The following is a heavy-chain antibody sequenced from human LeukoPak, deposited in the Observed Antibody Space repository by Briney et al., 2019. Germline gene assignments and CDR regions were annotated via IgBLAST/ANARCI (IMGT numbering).Heavy chain of an antibody. V-gene: IGHV3-11*04. CDR3: ARSSTVTTTLDY. CDR1: GFTFSDYY. CDR2: ISSSGSTI. D-gene: IGHD4-17*01. J-gene: IGHJ4*02. Sequence: GGSLRLSCAASGFTFSDYYMSWIRQAPGKGLGWVSYISSSGSTIYNADSVKGRFTISRDNAKNSLYLQMNSLRAEDTAVYYCARSSTVTTTLDYWGQGTLVTVSS.